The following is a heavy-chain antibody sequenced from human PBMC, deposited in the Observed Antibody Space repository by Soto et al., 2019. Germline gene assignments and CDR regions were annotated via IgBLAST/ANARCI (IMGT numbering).Heavy chain of an antibody. V-gene: IGHV1-18*01. Sequence: QVQLVQSGAEVKKPGASVKVSCKTSGYTFTSYNISWVRQAPGQGLEWMGWISAYNTNTNYAQKFQGRVTMTTDTLTSTAYMALRSLRSDDTAVYYCARDTPPTDYWGQGTLVTVSS. CDR2: ISAYNTNT. CDR1: GYTFTSYN. CDR3: ARDTPPTDY. J-gene: IGHJ4*02.